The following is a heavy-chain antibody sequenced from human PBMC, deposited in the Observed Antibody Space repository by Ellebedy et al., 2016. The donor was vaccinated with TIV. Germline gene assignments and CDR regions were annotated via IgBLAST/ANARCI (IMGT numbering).Heavy chain of an antibody. V-gene: IGHV1-46*01. Sequence: AASVKVSCKASGYTFTRYYMHWVRQAPGQGLEWMGLTKPSEGSTSYAQKFQGRVTMTRDTSTNTVSMALSSLRSDDTAVYYCAKDRLSGLGGGGVDVWGQGTTVTVSS. CDR1: GYTFTRYY. CDR2: TKPSEGST. CDR3: AKDRLSGLGGGGVDV. J-gene: IGHJ6*02. D-gene: IGHD3-10*01.